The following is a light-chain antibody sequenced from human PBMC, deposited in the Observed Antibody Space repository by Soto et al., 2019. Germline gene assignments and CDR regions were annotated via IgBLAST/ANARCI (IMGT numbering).Light chain of an antibody. Sequence: EIVMTQSPATLSVSPGERATVSCRASQSVSSNLAWYQQKPGQAPRLLFYGASTRATGIPARFSGSGSGTELTLTISSPQSEDFAVYYCQQYNNWPRTFGQGTKVEIK. V-gene: IGKV3-15*01. J-gene: IGKJ1*01. CDR2: GAS. CDR3: QQYNNWPRT. CDR1: QSVSSN.